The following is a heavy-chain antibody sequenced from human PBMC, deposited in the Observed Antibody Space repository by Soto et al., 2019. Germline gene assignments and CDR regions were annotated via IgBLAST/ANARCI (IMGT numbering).Heavy chain of an antibody. D-gene: IGHD3-10*01. CDR1: GFTFSSYG. J-gene: IGHJ6*02. CDR3: AKDGASYYYYGMDV. Sequence: QVQLVESGGGVVQPGGSLRLSCAASGFTFSSYGMHWVRQAPGKGLEWVAVISYDGSNKYYADSVKGRFTISRDNSKNTLYLQMNSLRAEDTAVYYCAKDGASYYYYGMDVWGQGTTVTVSS. V-gene: IGHV3-30*18. CDR2: ISYDGSNK.